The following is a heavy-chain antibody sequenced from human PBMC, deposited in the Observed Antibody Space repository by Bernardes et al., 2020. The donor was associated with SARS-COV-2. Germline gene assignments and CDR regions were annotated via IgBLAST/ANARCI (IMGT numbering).Heavy chain of an antibody. CDR3: AKASGSGWSLQYFAN. CDR1: GFTFSSYA. J-gene: IGHJ4*02. V-gene: IGHV3-23*01. D-gene: IGHD6-19*01. CDR2: ISIRGSST. Sequence: GWSLRLSCAASGFTFSSYAMSWVRQAPGKGLEWVSTISIRGSSTFYADSVKGRFIISRDNLKNMLYLEMTSLRAEDTAIYYCAKASGSGWSLQYFANWGQGTLVTVSS.